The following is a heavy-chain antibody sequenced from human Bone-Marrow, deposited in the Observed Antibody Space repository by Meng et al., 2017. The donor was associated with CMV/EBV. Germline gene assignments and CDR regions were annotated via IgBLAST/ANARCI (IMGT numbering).Heavy chain of an antibody. CDR3: ATPSLRFLEWFTFDI. V-gene: IGHV3-74*01. D-gene: IGHD3-3*01. CDR2: INSDGSST. Sequence: GGSLRLSCAASGFTFSSYWMHWVRQAPGKGLVWVSRINSDGSSTSYADSVKGRFTISRDNAKNTLYLQMNSLRAEDTAVYYCATPSLRFLEWFTFDIWGQGTMVTVSS. J-gene: IGHJ3*02. CDR1: GFTFSSYW.